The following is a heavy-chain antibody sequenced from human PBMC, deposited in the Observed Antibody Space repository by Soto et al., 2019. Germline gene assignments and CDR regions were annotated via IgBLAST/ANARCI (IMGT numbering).Heavy chain of an antibody. CDR3: AHIPNYYPYDWFDP. CDR2: IYWDDDK. D-gene: IGHD3-10*01. V-gene: IGHV2-5*02. Sequence: QITLKESGPTLVKPTQTLTLTCTFSGFSLTTRGVGVGWIRQPPGKALECLALIYWDDDKRYSPSLQSRLSITKDTSKNPVVLTMTNVDPVDTATYYCAHIPNYYPYDWFDPWGQGTLVSVSS. J-gene: IGHJ5*02. CDR1: GFSLTTRGVG.